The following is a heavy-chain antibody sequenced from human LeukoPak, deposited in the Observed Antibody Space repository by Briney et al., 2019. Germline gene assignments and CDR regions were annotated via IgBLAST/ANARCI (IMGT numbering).Heavy chain of an antibody. V-gene: IGHV3-21*01. CDR1: GFTFSSYS. CDR3: ARYRSGSSPYCMDV. J-gene: IGHJ6*03. Sequence: GGSLRLSCAASGFTFSSYSMNWVRQAPGKGLEWVSSISSSSSYIYYADSVKGRFTISRDNAKNSLYLQMNSLRAEDTAVYYCARYRSGSSPYCMDVWGKGTTVTVSS. CDR2: ISSSSSYI. D-gene: IGHD1-26*01.